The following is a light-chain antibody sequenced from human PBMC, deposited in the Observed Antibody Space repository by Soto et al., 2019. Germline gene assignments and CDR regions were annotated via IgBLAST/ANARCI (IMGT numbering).Light chain of an antibody. CDR3: QQYNNWPPAWT. CDR1: QSVRSN. V-gene: IGKV3-15*01. CDR2: GAS. J-gene: IGKJ1*01. Sequence: TLSVSPGERATLSCRASQSVRSNLAWYQQKPGQSPRLLIYGASTRATGIPARFSGSGSGTQFTLTISSPQSEDFAVYYCQQYNNWPPAWTFGQGTKVDIK.